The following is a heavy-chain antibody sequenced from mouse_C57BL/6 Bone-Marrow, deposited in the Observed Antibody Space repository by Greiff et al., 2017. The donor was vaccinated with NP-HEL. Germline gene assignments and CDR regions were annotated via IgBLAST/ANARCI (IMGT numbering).Heavy chain of an antibody. Sequence: EVQLQQSGPELVKPGASVKISCKASGYTFTDYYMNWVKQSHGKSLEWIGDINPNNGGTSYNQKFKGKATLTVDKSSSTAYMELRSLTSEDSAVYYCARGITTVVEGYYYAMDYWGQGTSVTVSS. CDR3: ARGITTVVEGYYYAMDY. V-gene: IGHV1-26*01. D-gene: IGHD1-1*01. J-gene: IGHJ4*01. CDR1: GYTFTDYY. CDR2: INPNNGGT.